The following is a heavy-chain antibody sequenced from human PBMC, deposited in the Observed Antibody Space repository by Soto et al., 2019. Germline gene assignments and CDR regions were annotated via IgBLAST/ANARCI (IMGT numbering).Heavy chain of an antibody. D-gene: IGHD1-26*01. V-gene: IGHV3-23*01. Sequence: GGSLRLSCAASGFTFSSYAMSWVRQAPGKGLEGVSTISGSGGNTYYGDSVKGRLTISRDNSRNTLYLQMNSLRVEDTAVYYCAKVVVVGYYAFEYWGQGTLVTVSS. CDR1: GFTFSSYA. CDR2: ISGSGGNT. J-gene: IGHJ4*02. CDR3: AKVVVVGYYAFEY.